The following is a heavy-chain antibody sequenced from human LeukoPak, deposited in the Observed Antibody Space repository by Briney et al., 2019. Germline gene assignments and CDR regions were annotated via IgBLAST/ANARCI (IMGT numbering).Heavy chain of an antibody. J-gene: IGHJ3*01. CDR1: GYKFNAYW. CDR2: IYPDDSDT. V-gene: IGHV5-51*01. Sequence: GESLKISCKGSGYKFNAYWMAWVRQMPGKGLEWMGIIYPDDSDTRYSPSFQGQVTISADKSVSIAYLQWSSLKASDTAMYYCARPNITSYYDSRGYDAFDVWGQGTMVIVSS. CDR3: ARPNITSYYDSRGYDAFDV. D-gene: IGHD3-22*01.